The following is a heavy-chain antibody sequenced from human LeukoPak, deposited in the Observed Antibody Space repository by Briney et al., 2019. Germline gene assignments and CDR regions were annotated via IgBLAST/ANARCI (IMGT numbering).Heavy chain of an antibody. CDR2: MYISGST. D-gene: IGHD6-13*01. Sequence: SETLSLTCTVSGGSISSHHWSWIRQPPGKGLEWIGHMYISGSTNYNPSLKSRVTMSLDTSKNQFSLKLSSVTAADTAVYYCARVFRSSWYVYFDYWGQGTLVTVSS. V-gene: IGHV4-4*07. J-gene: IGHJ4*02. CDR3: ARVFRSSWYVYFDY. CDR1: GGSISSHH.